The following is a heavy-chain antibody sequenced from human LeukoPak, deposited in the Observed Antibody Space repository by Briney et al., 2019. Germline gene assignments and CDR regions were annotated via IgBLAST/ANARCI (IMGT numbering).Heavy chain of an antibody. CDR3: AKSSIASTIKPRNGMDV. CDR2: ISGSGGST. Sequence: GGSLRLSCAASGFTFSSYAMSWVRQAPGKGLEWVSAISGSGGSTYYADSVKGRFTISRDNSKSTLLLQMNSLRAEDTAVYYCAKSSIASTIKPRNGMDVWGQGTTVTVSS. D-gene: IGHD3-3*01. J-gene: IGHJ6*02. CDR1: GFTFSSYA. V-gene: IGHV3-23*01.